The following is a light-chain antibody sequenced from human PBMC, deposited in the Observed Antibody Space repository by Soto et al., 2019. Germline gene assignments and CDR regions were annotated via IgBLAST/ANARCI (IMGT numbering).Light chain of an antibody. CDR2: AAS. CDR3: QQSYSTPRP. Sequence: DIQMTQSPSSLSASVGDRVTITCRASQSISNYLNWYQQKPGKAPKLLIYAASSLQSGVPSRFSGSGAGTDFTLTISSLQPEDFATYYCQQSYSTPRPFGQGTQVEIK. V-gene: IGKV1-39*01. J-gene: IGKJ1*01. CDR1: QSISNY.